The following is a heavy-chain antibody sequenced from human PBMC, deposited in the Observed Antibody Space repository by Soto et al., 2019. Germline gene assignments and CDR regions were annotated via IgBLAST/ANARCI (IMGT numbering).Heavy chain of an antibody. CDR1: GGSFSGYY. J-gene: IGHJ4*02. V-gene: IGHV4-34*01. D-gene: IGHD3-22*01. Sequence: SETLSLTCAVYGGSFSGYYWSWIRQPPGKGLEWIGEINHSGSTNYNPSLKSRVTISVDTSKNQFSLKLSSVTAADTAVYYCARARGLYDSSGYYSNWGQGTLVTVSS. CDR3: ARARGLYDSSGYYSN. CDR2: INHSGST.